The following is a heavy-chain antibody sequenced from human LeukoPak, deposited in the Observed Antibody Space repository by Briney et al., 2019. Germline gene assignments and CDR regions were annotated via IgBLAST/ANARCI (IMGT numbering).Heavy chain of an antibody. CDR2: IIPIFGTA. CDR1: GGTFSSYA. Sequence: ASVKVSCKASGGTFSSYAISWVRQAPGHGLEWMEGIIPIFGTANYAQKFQGRVTITTDESTSTAYMELSSLKSEDTAVYYCARDSRSSWYRGYYYYYYMDVWGKGTTVTVSS. J-gene: IGHJ6*03. D-gene: IGHD6-13*01. V-gene: IGHV1-69*05. CDR3: ARDSRSSWYRGYYYYYYMDV.